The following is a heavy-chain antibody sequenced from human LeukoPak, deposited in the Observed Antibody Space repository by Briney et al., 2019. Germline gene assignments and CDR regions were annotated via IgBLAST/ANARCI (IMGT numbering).Heavy chain of an antibody. J-gene: IGHJ6*02. Sequence: GGSLRLSCAASGFTFTSYGMHWVRQAPGKGLEWVALITYDGYYKYYSDSVKGRFTISSDTSKNTMYLQMNSLRAEDTAVYYCAKGNRYCSSTSCTYYYYGMDVWGQGTTVTVSS. D-gene: IGHD2-2*01. CDR2: ITYDGYYK. CDR1: GFTFTSYG. CDR3: AKGNRYCSSTSCTYYYYGMDV. V-gene: IGHV3-30*18.